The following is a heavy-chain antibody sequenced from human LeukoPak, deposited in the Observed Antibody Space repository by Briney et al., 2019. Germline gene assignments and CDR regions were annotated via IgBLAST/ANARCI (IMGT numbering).Heavy chain of an antibody. CDR2: INHSGST. D-gene: IGHD6-19*01. V-gene: IGHV4-34*01. J-gene: IGHJ4*02. CDR3: ARRRWGSGWPPDY. Sequence: SETLSLTCAVYGGSFSGYYWSWIRQPPGKGLEWIGEINHSGSTNYNPYLKSRVTISVDTSKNQFSLKLSSVTAADTAVYYCARRRWGSGWPPDYWGQGTLVTVSS. CDR1: GGSFSGYY.